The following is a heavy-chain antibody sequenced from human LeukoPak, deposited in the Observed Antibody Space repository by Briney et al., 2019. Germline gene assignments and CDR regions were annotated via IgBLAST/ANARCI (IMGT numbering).Heavy chain of an antibody. D-gene: IGHD6-19*01. J-gene: IGHJ4*02. Sequence: GGSLRLSCVASGCTFSSYWMTWVRQAPGKGLEWLANIKEDGSIQYYLDSVRGRFTISRDNAKTSVYLQLNSLRADDTAVYYCARDVWTGVAVSDYWGQGTLVTVSS. V-gene: IGHV3-7*01. CDR3: ARDVWTGVAVSDY. CDR1: GCTFSSYW. CDR2: IKEDGSIQ.